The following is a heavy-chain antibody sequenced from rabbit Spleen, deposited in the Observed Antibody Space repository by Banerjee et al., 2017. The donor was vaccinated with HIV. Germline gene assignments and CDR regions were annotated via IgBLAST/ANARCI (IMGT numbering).Heavy chain of an antibody. D-gene: IGHD2-1*01. V-gene: IGHV1S45*01. Sequence: QEQLEESGGGLVKPEGSLTLTCKASGFSFSDRDVMCWVRQAPGKGLEWIGCINTATGKAVYASWAKGRFTISKTSSTTVTLQMTSLTAADTATYVCARGSAAMTMVITGYYLNLWGPGTLVTVS. CDR3: ARGSAAMTMVITGYYLNL. J-gene: IGHJ4*01. CDR1: GFSFSDRDV. CDR2: INTATGKA.